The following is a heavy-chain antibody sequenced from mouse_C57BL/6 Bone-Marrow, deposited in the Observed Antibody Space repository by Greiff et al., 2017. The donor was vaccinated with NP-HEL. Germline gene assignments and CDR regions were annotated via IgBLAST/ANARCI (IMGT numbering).Heavy chain of an antibody. V-gene: IGHV5-15*01. J-gene: IGHJ1*03. D-gene: IGHD2-3*01. CDR1: GFTFSDYG. CDR2: ISNLAYSI. CDR3: ARASMMAKRGYWYFDV. Sequence: EVQGVESGGGLVQPGGSLKLSCAASGFTFSDYGMAWVRQAPRKGPEWVAFISNLAYSIYYADTVTGRFTISRENANNTLYLEMSSLRSEDTAMYYCARASMMAKRGYWYFDVWGTGTTVTVSS.